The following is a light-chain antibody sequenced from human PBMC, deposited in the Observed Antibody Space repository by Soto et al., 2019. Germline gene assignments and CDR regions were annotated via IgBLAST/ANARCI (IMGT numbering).Light chain of an antibody. CDR1: SSDVGGYNY. J-gene: IGLJ3*02. CDR3: SSSAASNNFYFV. Sequence: QSALTQPPSASGSPGQSVTISCTGTSSDVGGYNYVSWYQQYPGRAPKLMIYEVTKRPSGVPDPFSGSKSGNTASLTVSGLHAEDESDYYCSSSAASNNFYFVFGGGTKLTVL. CDR2: EVT. V-gene: IGLV2-8*01.